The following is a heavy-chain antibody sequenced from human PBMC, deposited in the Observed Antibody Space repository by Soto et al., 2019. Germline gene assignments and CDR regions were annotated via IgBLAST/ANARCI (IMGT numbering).Heavy chain of an antibody. CDR2: IFSNDGK. Sequence: QVTLKESGPVLVKPTETLTLTCTLSEFSLSYGGMGVSWIRQPPGKALEWLAHIFSNDGKSYNTSLKSRLTVSTXTSESQVVLTMTNMDPVDTATYYCARIVGTLGSDVWGQGTTVTVSS. D-gene: IGHD3-16*01. J-gene: IGHJ6*02. CDR1: EFSLSYGGMG. V-gene: IGHV2-26*01. CDR3: ARIVGTLGSDV.